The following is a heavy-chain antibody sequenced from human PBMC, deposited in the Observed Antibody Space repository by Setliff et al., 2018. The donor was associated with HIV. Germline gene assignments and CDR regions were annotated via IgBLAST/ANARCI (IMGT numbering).Heavy chain of an antibody. Sequence: KASETLSLTCTVSGGSISSSNYYWGWIRQPPGKGREWIGSIFYSGSANYNPSLTSPVTISVDTSKNQFSLKLRSVTAADTAVYWCAREYSSYHYFDSWGQGMLVTVSS. D-gene: IGHD3-22*01. CDR1: GGSISSSNYY. J-gene: IGHJ4*02. V-gene: IGHV4-39*02. CDR3: AREYSSYHYFDS. CDR2: IFYSGSA.